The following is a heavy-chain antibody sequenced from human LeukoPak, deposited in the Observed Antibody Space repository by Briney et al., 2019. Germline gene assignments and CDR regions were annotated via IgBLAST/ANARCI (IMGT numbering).Heavy chain of an antibody. J-gene: IGHJ6*02. V-gene: IGHV3-73*01. CDR1: GFTFSGSA. Sequence: GGSLRLSCAASGFTFSGSAMHWVRQASGKGLEWVGRIRSKANSYATAYAASAKGRFTISRDDSKNTAYLQMNSLKTEDTAVYYCTRHGIIKAARTHYYYGMDVWGQGTTVTVSS. CDR3: TRHGIIKAARTHYYYGMDV. D-gene: IGHD6-6*01. CDR2: IRSKANSYAT.